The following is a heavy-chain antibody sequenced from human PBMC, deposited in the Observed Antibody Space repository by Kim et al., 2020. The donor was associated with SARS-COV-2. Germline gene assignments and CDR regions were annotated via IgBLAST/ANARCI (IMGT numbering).Heavy chain of an antibody. CDR3: ARDGPIFGVTHFDY. J-gene: IGHJ4*02. V-gene: IGHV7-4-1*02. D-gene: IGHD3-3*01. Sequence: AQGFTGRFVFSLDTSVSTAYLQISSLTAEDTAVYYCARDGPIFGVTHFDYWGQGTLVTVSS.